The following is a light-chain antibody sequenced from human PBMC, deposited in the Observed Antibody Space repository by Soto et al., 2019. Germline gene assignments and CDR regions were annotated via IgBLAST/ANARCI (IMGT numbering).Light chain of an antibody. CDR1: QSVSSY. CDR3: QQYNNWPLT. Sequence: EKVMTQSPATLSVSPGERATLSCRASQSVSSYLAWYQQRPGQAPRLLIFGASTRATGIPARFSGSGSGTKFTLTISSLQSEDFAVYYCQQYNNWPLTFGGGTKVDIK. V-gene: IGKV3-15*01. CDR2: GAS. J-gene: IGKJ4*01.